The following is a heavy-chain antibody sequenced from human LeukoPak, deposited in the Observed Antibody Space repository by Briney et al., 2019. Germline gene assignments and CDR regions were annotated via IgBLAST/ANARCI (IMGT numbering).Heavy chain of an antibody. Sequence: SETLSPTCTVSGGSISSSSYYWGWIRQPPGKGLEWIGSIYYSGSTYYSPSLKSRVTISVDTSKNQFSLKLSSVTAADTAVYYCARLGIAVAGLDYWGQGTLVTVSS. CDR1: GGSISSSSYY. CDR2: IYYSGST. J-gene: IGHJ4*02. V-gene: IGHV4-39*01. CDR3: ARLGIAVAGLDY. D-gene: IGHD6-19*01.